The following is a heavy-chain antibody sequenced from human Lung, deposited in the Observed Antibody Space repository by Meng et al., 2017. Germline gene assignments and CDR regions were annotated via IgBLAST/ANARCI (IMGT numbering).Heavy chain of an antibody. CDR2: IYYSVNT. V-gene: IGHV4-30-4*01. CDR1: GGSSSSGDHS. J-gene: IGHJ5*02. Sequence: QVQLQESGPGRVKPSQTLSRPCPVSGGSSSSGDHSWRWIRQPPGKGLEWIGYIYYSVNTYYKPSLKSRVTISVDTSKNQLSLKLSNVTAADTAVYYCARGRGSGSYTGFDPWGQGTLVTVSS. CDR3: ARGRGSGSYTGFDP. D-gene: IGHD3-10*01.